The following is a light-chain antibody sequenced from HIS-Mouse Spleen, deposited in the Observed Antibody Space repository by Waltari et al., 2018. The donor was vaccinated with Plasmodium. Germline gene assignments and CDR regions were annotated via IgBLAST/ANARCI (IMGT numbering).Light chain of an antibody. Sequence: SYELTQPPSVSVSPGQTARITCSGDALPKKYAYWYQQKSGQAPVLVIYEDSKRPSGIPDRFSASSSGTMATLTISGAQVEDEADYYCYSTDSSGNHRVFGGGTKLTVL. CDR2: EDS. CDR1: ALPKKY. V-gene: IGLV3-10*01. CDR3: YSTDSSGNHRV. J-gene: IGLJ3*02.